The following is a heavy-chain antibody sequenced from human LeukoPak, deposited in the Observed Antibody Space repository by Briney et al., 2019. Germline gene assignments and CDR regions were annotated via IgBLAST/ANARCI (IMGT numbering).Heavy chain of an antibody. Sequence: SQTLSLTCAISGDSVSSNSVAWNWIRQSPSRGLEWLGRTYYRSTWYHDYAVSVKSRIAINPDTSKNQFSLQLNSVTPEDTAVYYCARDLHCSDYGCLFDYWGQGTLVTVSS. CDR3: ARDLHCSDYGCLFDY. CDR1: GDSVSSNSVA. D-gene: IGHD2-15*01. V-gene: IGHV6-1*01. CDR2: TYYRSTWYH. J-gene: IGHJ4*02.